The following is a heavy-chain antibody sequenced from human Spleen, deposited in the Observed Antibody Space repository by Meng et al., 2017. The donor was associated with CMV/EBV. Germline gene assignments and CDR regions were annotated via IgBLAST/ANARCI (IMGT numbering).Heavy chain of an antibody. D-gene: IGHD6-19*01. Sequence: VQLVLSGTGVKKPGAKVEVSCKASGHTFTSYAMNWVRQAPGQRLEWMGWINTGNGETKYSQKFQGRVTLTRDTSASTAYMELSSLRSEDTAVYYCASRPGIAVAGFDYWGQGTLVTVSS. V-gene: IGHV1-3*04. CDR2: INTGNGET. CDR1: GHTFTSYA. J-gene: IGHJ4*02. CDR3: ASRPGIAVAGFDY.